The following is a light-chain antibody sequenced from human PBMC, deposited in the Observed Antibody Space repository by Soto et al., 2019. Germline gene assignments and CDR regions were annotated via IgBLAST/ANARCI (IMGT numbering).Light chain of an antibody. V-gene: IGKV3D-20*01. J-gene: IGKJ4*01. CDR3: HEFSASPT. CDR2: DAS. CDR1: QSLSNNF. Sequence: EIVLTQSPATLSLSPGEGVALSCGASQSLSNNFLAWYQQKPGLAPRLLIFDASTRATGIPDRFSGSLSGTDFTLTISILAPEDVAVYYCHEFSASPTFGGGTKVEFK.